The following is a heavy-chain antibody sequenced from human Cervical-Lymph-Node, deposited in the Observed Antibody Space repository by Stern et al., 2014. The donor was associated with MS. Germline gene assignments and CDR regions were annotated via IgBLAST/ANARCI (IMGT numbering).Heavy chain of an antibody. D-gene: IGHD3-3*01. Sequence: EMHLVESGGGLVQPGGSLRLSCSASGFTFTNHAMHWVRQAPWKGLEYVSAISSNGGSTYYADSVKGRFTMSRDNSENTVSLQMRRLRPEDTAVYYCVKATYYDFWSGYFIPYYFDYWGQGTLVTVSS. CDR3: VKATYYDFWSGYFIPYYFDY. J-gene: IGHJ4*02. CDR2: ISSNGGST. CDR1: GFTFTNHA. V-gene: IGHV3-64D*06.